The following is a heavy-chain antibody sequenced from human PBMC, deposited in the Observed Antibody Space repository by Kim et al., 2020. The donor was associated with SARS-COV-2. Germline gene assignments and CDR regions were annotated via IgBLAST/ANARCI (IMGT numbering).Heavy chain of an antibody. CDR1: GGSVSSGSYY. CDR2: IYYSGST. J-gene: IGHJ3*02. V-gene: IGHV4-61*01. CDR3: AGRILTGYYEGAFDI. Sequence: SETLSLTCTVSGGSVSSGSYYWSWIRQPPGKGLEWIGYIYYSGSTNYNPSLKSRVTISVDTSKNQFSLKLSSVTAADTAVYYCAGRILTGYYEGAFDIWGQGTMVTVSS. D-gene: IGHD3-9*01.